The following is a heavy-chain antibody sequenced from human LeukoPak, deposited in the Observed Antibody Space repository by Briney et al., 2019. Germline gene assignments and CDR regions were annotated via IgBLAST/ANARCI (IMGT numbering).Heavy chain of an antibody. CDR3: TTGVDYVSSGKPLDY. V-gene: IGHV3-15*01. CDR2: IKSKSDGGTT. J-gene: IGHJ4*02. D-gene: IGHD3-22*01. Sequence: GGSLRLSCAASGLTFSNAWMSCVRQAPGSGLKWVCRIKSKSDGGTTDYAAPVKGRFTISRDDSKNTLYLQMNSLKTEDTAVYYCTTGVDYVSSGKPLDYRGQGTLVTVSS. CDR1: GLTFSNAW.